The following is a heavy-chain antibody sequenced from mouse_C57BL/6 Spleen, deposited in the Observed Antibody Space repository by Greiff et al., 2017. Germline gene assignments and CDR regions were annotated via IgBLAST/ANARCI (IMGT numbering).Heavy chain of an antibody. V-gene: IGHV3-6*01. J-gene: IGHJ4*01. Sequence: EVQRVESGPGLVKPSQSLSLTCSVTGYSITSGYYWNWIRQFPGNKLEWMGYISYDGSNKYNPSLKNRISITRDTSKNQFFLKLNSVTTEDTATYYCARDALLYAMDYWGQGTSVTVSS. CDR1: GYSITSGYY. CDR3: ARDALLYAMDY. CDR2: ISYDGSN.